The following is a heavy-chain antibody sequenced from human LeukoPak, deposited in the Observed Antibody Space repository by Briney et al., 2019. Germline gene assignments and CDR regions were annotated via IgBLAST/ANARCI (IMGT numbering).Heavy chain of an antibody. CDR2: TTRSGTI. J-gene: IGHJ3*01. Sequence: SETLSLTCEVYGESLSGYYWSWIRQSPGKGLEWIGETTRSGTIVYNPSLKSRSTISVEMSKNQVSLNLSSVTAADTAVYYCARGHTWLGLVLRVAFDLWGQGTMVTVFS. D-gene: IGHD2/OR15-2a*01. CDR1: GESLSGYY. CDR3: ARGHTWLGLVLRVAFDL. V-gene: IGHV4-34*01.